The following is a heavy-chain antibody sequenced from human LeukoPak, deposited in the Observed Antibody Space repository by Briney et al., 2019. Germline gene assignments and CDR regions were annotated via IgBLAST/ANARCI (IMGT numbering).Heavy chain of an antibody. CDR3: ARLYCSSTSCYAFDY. Sequence: PSETLSLTCTVSGGSISSSNYYWGWIRQPPRKGLEWIGSIYYSGSTYYNPSLKSRVTISVDTSKNQFSLKLSSVTAADTAVYYCARLYCSSTSCYAFDYWGQGTLVTVSS. CDR1: GGSISSSNYY. CDR2: IYYSGST. V-gene: IGHV4-39*07. J-gene: IGHJ4*02. D-gene: IGHD2-2*01.